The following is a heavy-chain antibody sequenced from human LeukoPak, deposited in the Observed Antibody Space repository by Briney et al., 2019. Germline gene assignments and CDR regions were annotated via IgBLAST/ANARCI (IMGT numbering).Heavy chain of an antibody. J-gene: IGHJ6*03. CDR2: ISAYNGNT. Sequence: ASVKVSCKASGYTFTSYGISWVRQAPGQGLEWMGWISAYNGNTNYAQKLQGRVTMTTDTSTSTVYMELSSLRSEDTAVYYCARDPLTMVRGVTLDYYYYMDVWGKGTTVTISS. CDR1: GYTFTSYG. V-gene: IGHV1-18*01. CDR3: ARDPLTMVRGVTLDYYYYMDV. D-gene: IGHD3-10*01.